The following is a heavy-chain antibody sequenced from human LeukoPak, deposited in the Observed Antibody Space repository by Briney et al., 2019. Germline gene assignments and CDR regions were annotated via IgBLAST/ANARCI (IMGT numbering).Heavy chain of an antibody. Sequence: GGSLRLSCAASGFTFDDYAMHWVRQAPGKGLEWVSGISWNSGSIGYADSVKGRFTISRDSSKNTLYLQMNSLRAEDTAVYYCAKHREVTPPRSYYYYMDVWGKGTTVTISS. V-gene: IGHV3-9*01. CDR2: ISWNSGSI. CDR1: GFTFDDYA. J-gene: IGHJ6*03. CDR3: AKHREVTPPRSYYYYMDV. D-gene: IGHD4-23*01.